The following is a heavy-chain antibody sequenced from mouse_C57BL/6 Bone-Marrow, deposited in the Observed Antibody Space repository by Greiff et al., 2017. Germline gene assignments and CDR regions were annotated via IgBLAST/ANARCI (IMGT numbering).Heavy chain of an antibody. J-gene: IGHJ4*01. D-gene: IGHD1-1*01. V-gene: IGHV5-12*01. CDR2: ISNGGGST. CDR3: ATLYGRSCGEAMDY. CDR1: GFTFSDYY. Sequence: DVQLVESGGGLVQPGGSLKLSCAASGFTFSDYYMYWVRQTPEKRLEWVAYISNGGGSTYYPDTVKGRFTISRDNAKNTLYLQMSRLKSEATAMYYCATLYGRSCGEAMDYWGQGTSVTVSS.